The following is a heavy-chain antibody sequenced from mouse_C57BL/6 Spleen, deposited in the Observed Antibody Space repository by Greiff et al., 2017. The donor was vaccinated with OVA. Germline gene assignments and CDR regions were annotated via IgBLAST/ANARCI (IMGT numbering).Heavy chain of an antibody. D-gene: IGHD3-1*01. V-gene: IGHV1-69*01. CDR2: IDPSDSYT. J-gene: IGHJ2*01. CDR1: GYTFTSYW. CDR3: ARGLRGDDY. Sequence: QVQLQQSGAELVMPGASVKLSCKASGYTFTSYWMHWVKQRPGQGLEWIGEIDPSDSYTNYNQKFKGKSTLTVDKSSSTAYMQLSSLTSEDSAVYYCARGLRGDDYWGQGTTLTVSS.